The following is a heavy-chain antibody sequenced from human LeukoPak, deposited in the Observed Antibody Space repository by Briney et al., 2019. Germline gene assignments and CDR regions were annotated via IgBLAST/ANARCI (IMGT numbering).Heavy chain of an antibody. V-gene: IGHV3-7*03. D-gene: IGHD3-9*01. CDR3: ARVGNYDIGDAFDI. J-gene: IGHJ3*02. CDR1: AFIFSGHW. Sequence: PGGSLRLSCEGSAFIFSGHWMNWVRQTPGKGLEWVASIKEDGSERQYVDSVKGRFSISRDNTKGSLFLQLNSLRAEDTAVYYCARVGNYDIGDAFDIWGQGTMVTVSS. CDR2: IKEDGSER.